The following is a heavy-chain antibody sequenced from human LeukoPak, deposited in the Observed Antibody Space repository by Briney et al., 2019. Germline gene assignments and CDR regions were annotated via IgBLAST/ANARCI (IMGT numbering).Heavy chain of an antibody. CDR2: IYHSGST. J-gene: IGHJ4*02. CDR3: ARGGRTGITISREFDY. Sequence: SETLSLTCAVSGGSISSSNWWSWVRQPPGKGLEWIGEIYHSGSTNYNPSLKSRVTISVDKSKNQFSLKLSSVTAADTAVYYCARGGRTGITISREFDYWGQGTPVTVSS. CDR1: GGSISSSNW. V-gene: IGHV4-4*02. D-gene: IGHD1-20*01.